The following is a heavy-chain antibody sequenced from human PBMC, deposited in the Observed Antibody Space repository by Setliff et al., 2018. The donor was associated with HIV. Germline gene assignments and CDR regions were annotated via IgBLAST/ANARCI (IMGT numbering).Heavy chain of an antibody. Sequence: GGSLRLSCATSGFTFDSYSIIWVRQAPGKGLEWVSYISGLGGGTIYYADSVRGRFTISRDDAEKSVYLQMNSLRAEDTAVYYCAKDAGVTRSQSFDMWGQGTMVTVSS. J-gene: IGHJ3*02. CDR2: ISGLGGGTI. CDR3: AKDAGVTRSQSFDM. D-gene: IGHD2-8*01. V-gene: IGHV3-48*01. CDR1: GFTFDSYS.